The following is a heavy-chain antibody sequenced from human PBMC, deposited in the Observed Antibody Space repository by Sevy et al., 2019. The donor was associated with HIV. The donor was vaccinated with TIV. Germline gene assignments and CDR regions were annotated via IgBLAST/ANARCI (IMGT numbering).Heavy chain of an antibody. CDR2: ISGSGGST. CDR3: AKRVGSSGYYSFFDY. D-gene: IGHD3-22*01. J-gene: IGHJ4*02. Sequence: GGSLRLSCAASGFTFSSYAMSWVRQAPGKGLEWVSAISGSGGSTYYADSVKGRLTISRDNSKKTLYLKMNSLRAEDTAVYYCAKRVGSSGYYSFFDYWGQGTLVTVSS. V-gene: IGHV3-23*01. CDR1: GFTFSSYA.